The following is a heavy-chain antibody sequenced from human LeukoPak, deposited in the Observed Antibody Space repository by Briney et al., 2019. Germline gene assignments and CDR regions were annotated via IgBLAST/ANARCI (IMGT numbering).Heavy chain of an antibody. CDR2: INPNSGGT. Sequence: ASVKVSCTASGYTFTGYYMRWVRQAPGQGLEWMGWINPNSGGTNYAQKFQGCVTMTRDTSISTAYMELSRLRSDDTAVYYCARGGYSSSWYFLSFDYWGQGTLVTVSS. CDR1: GYTFTGYY. V-gene: IGHV1-2*04. CDR3: ARGGYSSSWYFLSFDY. D-gene: IGHD6-13*01. J-gene: IGHJ4*02.